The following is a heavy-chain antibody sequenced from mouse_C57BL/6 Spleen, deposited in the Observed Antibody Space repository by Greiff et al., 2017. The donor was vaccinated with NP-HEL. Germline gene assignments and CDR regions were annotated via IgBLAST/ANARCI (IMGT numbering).Heavy chain of an antibody. V-gene: IGHV1-69*01. Sequence: QVQLQQPGAELVMPGASVKLSCKASGYTFTSYWMHWVKQRPGQGLEWIGEIDPSASYTNYNQKFKGKSTLTVDKSSSTAYMQLSSLTSEDSAVYYCARGITTVYCFDYWGQGTTLTVSS. D-gene: IGHD1-1*01. CDR2: IDPSASYT. CDR1: GYTFTSYW. J-gene: IGHJ2*01. CDR3: ARGITTVYCFDY.